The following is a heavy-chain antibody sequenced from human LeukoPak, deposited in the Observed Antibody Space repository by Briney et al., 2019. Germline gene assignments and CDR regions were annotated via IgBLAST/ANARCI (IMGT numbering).Heavy chain of an antibody. CDR3: ARQKGCSGGSCDYYYYYMDV. D-gene: IGHD2-15*01. CDR1: GYSFTSYW. Sequence: GESLNISCKGPGYSFTSYWIGWVRQMPGKGLEWMGIIYPGDSDTRYSPSFQGQVTISADKSISTAYLQWSSLKASDTAMYYCARQKGCSGGSCDYYYYYMDVWGKGTTVTVSS. V-gene: IGHV5-51*01. CDR2: IYPGDSDT. J-gene: IGHJ6*03.